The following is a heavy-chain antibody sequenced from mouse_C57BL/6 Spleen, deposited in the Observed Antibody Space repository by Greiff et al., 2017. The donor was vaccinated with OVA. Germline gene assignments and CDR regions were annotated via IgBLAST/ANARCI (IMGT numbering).Heavy chain of an antibody. V-gene: IGHV1-72*01. CDR1: GYTFTSYW. CDR3: ARRGEDADGYFDV. Sequence: QVQLQQPGAELVKPGASVKLSCKASGYTFTSYWMHWVKQRPGRGLEWIGRIYPNSGGTKYNEKFKSKATLTVDKPSSTAYMQLSSLTSEDSAVDYCARRGEDADGYFDVWGTGTTVTVSS. CDR2: IYPNSGGT. J-gene: IGHJ1*03.